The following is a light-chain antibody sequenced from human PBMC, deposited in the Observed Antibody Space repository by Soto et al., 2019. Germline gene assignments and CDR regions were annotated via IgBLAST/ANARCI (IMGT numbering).Light chain of an antibody. V-gene: IGKV3D-15*01. CDR1: ESISTN. J-gene: IGKJ4*01. Sequence: VLTQTPATLSLPRGERAPLFHRASESISTNLVWYQQKPGQPPRLLIYDASTRATGIPARFSGSQSGTEFTLTISSLLSEDFAVYSCQQYNNWPLTFGGGTKVDNK. CDR2: DAS. CDR3: QQYNNWPLT.